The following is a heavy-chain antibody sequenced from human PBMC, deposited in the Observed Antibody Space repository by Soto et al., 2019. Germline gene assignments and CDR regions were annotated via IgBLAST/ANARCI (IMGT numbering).Heavy chain of an antibody. CDR2: IRSKPFGGTT. CDR1: GFSFGDYA. CDR3: SRIKEYHGYANPDF. V-gene: IGHV3-49*03. J-gene: IGHJ4*02. D-gene: IGHD5-12*01. Sequence: GGSLRLSCTGSGFSFGDYAMSWFRQAPGKGLEWVGFIRSKPFGGTTAYAASVQGRFMISRDDSNSNRYLQMSGLRSEDTALYFCSRIKEYHGYANPDFWGEGTLVTVSS.